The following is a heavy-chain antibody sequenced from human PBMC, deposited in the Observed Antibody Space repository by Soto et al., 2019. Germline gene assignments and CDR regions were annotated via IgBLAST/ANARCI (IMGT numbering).Heavy chain of an antibody. Sequence: GGSLRLSCAASGFTFSSYAMSWVRQAPGKGLGWVSAISGSGGSTYYADSVKGRFTISRDNAENSLYLQMNSLRDEDTAMYYCARVRSGGDFDSWGQGTLVTVSS. V-gene: IGHV3-23*01. CDR2: ISGSGGST. D-gene: IGHD3-3*01. CDR1: GFTFSSYA. J-gene: IGHJ4*02. CDR3: ARVRSGGDFDS.